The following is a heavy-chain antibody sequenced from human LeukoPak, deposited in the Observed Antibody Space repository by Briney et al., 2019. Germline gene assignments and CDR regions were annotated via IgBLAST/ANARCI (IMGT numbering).Heavy chain of an antibody. CDR3: ARWDYDFWSGRADF. D-gene: IGHD3-3*01. J-gene: IGHJ4*02. CDR2: TSDDGRST. Sequence: GGSLTLSCAASGFTFSSYWIHWVRQAPGKGLVWVSRTSDDGRSTNYADSVKGRFTISRDNAKNTLYLQMNNLRVEDTAVYYCARWDYDFWSGRADFWGRGTLVTVSP. CDR1: GFTFSSYW. V-gene: IGHV3-74*01.